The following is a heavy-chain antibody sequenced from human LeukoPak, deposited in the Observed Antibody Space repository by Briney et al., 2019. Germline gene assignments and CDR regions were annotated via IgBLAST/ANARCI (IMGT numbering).Heavy chain of an antibody. J-gene: IGHJ6*02. D-gene: IGHD6-13*01. V-gene: IGHV3-30*04. CDR2: ISYDGSNK. Sequence: GGSLRLSCAASGFTFSSYAMHWVRQAPGKGLEWVAVISYDGSNKYYADSVKGRFTISRDNSKNTLYLQMNSLRAEDTAVYYCARDQGDSSSWPPKWRIYGMDVWGQGTTVTVSS. CDR3: ARDQGDSSSWPPKWRIYGMDV. CDR1: GFTFSSYA.